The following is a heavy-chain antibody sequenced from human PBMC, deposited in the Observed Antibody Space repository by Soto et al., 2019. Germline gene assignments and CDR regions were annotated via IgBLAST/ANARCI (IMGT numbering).Heavy chain of an antibody. CDR1: GFTFSDYY. CDR3: ARSAIAARPVKYYYYYGMDV. D-gene: IGHD6-6*01. V-gene: IGHV3-11*06. J-gene: IGHJ6*02. CDR2: ISSSSSYT. Sequence: GESLKISCAASGFTFSDYYMSWIRQAPGKGLEWVSYISSSSSYTNYADSVKGRFTISRDNAKNSLYLQMNSLRAEDTAVYYCARSAIAARPVKYYYYYGMDVWGQGTTVTVS.